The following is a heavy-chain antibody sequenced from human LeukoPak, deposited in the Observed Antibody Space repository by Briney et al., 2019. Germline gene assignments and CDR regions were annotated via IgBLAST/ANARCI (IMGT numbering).Heavy chain of an antibody. CDR1: GYTFTGYY. V-gene: IGHV1-2*02. Sequence: ASVKVSCKASGYTFTGYYMHWVRQAPGQGLEWMGWINPNSGGTNYAQKFQGRVTMTRDTSISTAYMELSRLRSDDTAVYYCARVDNWNYVFGDYWGQGTLVTVSS. D-gene: IGHD1-7*01. J-gene: IGHJ4*02. CDR2: INPNSGGT. CDR3: ARVDNWNYVFGDY.